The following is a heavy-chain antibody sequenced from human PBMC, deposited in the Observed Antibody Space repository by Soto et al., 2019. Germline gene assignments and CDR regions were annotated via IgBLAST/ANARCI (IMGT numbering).Heavy chain of an antibody. CDR2: IYYSGST. Sequence: SETLSLTCTVSGGSISSSSYYWGWIRQPPGKGLEWIGSIYYSGSTYYNPSLESRVTISVDTSKNQFSLKLSSVTAADTAVYYCARGIAARPLGYWGQGTLVTVSS. CDR3: ARGIAARPLGY. V-gene: IGHV4-39*01. D-gene: IGHD6-6*01. J-gene: IGHJ4*02. CDR1: GGSISSSSYY.